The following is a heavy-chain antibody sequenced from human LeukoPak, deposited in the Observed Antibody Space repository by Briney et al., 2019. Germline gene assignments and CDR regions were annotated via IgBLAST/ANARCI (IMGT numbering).Heavy chain of an antibody. V-gene: IGHV3-23*01. CDR3: ARDRGDSLVGADFDS. Sequence: GGFLRLSCAASGFTFSSNVMIWVRQAPGKGLEWVSSIPASGGSTYYADSVKGRFTISRDNSKNSLYLQMNGLRAEDTAVYYCARDRGDSLVGADFDSWGQGTLVTVSS. CDR1: GFTFSSNV. D-gene: IGHD1-26*01. CDR2: IPASGGST. J-gene: IGHJ4*02.